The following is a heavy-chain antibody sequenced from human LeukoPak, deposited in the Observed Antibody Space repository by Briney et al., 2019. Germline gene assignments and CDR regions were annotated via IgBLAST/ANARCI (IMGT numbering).Heavy chain of an antibody. CDR3: ATSHRSWSLPGFDF. Sequence: GESLRLSCAASGFTFSDYKFSWVRQAPGKGLEWVSHIDYSSTTVFYADSVRGRLTISRDNAKNSLYLQMNNLRAEDTAVYYCATSHRSWSLPGFDFWGQGTLVSVSS. CDR1: GFTFSDYK. CDR2: IDYSSTTV. D-gene: IGHD6-6*01. V-gene: IGHV3-48*01. J-gene: IGHJ4*02.